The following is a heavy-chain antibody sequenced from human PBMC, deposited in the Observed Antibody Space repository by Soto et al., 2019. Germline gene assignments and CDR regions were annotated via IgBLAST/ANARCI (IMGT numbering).Heavy chain of an antibody. Sequence: LPGSGPGPVKPSENPSLPCHGPGGSIRSYHWSWIRQPPGKGLEWIGDIYYSGSTNYNPSLKSRVTISVDTSTNQFSLKLSAVTAADTAVYYCARYGSGSSVWFDPWGQGTLVTVSS. D-gene: IGHD3-10*01. V-gene: IGHV4-59*01. CDR3: ARYGSGSSVWFDP. CDR1: GGSIRSYH. J-gene: IGHJ5*02. CDR2: IYYSGST.